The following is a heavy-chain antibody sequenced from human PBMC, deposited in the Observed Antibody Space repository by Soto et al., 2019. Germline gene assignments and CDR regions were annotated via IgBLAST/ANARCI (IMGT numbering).Heavy chain of an antibody. CDR2: IYPGDSDT. J-gene: IGHJ6*02. CDR1: GYSFTSYW. V-gene: IGHV5-51*01. CDR3: ARHTRQQLVPGYYYGMDV. Sequence: GEYLKLSCKGSGYSFTSYWIGWVRQMPGKGLEWMGIIYPGDSDTRYSPSFQGQVTISADKSISTAYLQWSSLKASDTAMYYCARHTRQQLVPGYYYGMDVWGQGTTVTVSS. D-gene: IGHD6-13*01.